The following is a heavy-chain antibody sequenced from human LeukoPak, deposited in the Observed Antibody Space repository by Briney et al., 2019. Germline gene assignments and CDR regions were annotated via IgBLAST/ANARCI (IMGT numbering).Heavy chain of an antibody. CDR1: GGTFTNYA. CDR3: ASQDTAVSGMDY. D-gene: IGHD6-19*01. J-gene: IGHJ4*02. CDR2: ILPILRVV. V-gene: IGHV1-69*04. Sequence: ASVKVSCKDSGGTFTNYAISWVRQAPGQGLEWMGRILPILRVVNYAQDFHGRVTITADHSTTTAYLDLSSLRSEDTAVYYCASQDTAVSGMDYWGQGTLVTVSS.